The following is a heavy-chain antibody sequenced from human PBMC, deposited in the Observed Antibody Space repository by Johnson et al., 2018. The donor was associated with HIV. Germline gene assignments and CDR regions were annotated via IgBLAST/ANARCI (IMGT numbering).Heavy chain of an antibody. J-gene: IGHJ3*02. D-gene: IGHD1-1*01. V-gene: IGHV3-20*04. CDR2: INWNGGST. CDR3: ARDSYLNDDAFDI. Sequence: VQLVESGGGLVQPGRSLRLSCTAPGFNFGDYGMSWVRQAPGKGLEWVSGINWNGGSTGYADSVKGRFTISRDNAKNSLYLQMNSLRAEDTALYYCARDSYLNDDAFDIWGQGTMVTVSS. CDR1: GFNFGDYG.